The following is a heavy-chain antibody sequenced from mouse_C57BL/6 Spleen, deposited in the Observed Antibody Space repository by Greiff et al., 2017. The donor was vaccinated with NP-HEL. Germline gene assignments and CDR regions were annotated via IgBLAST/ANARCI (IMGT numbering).Heavy chain of an antibody. CDR1: GYTFTDYY. Sequence: EVQLQQSGPELVKPGASVKISCKASGYTFTDYYMNWVKQSHGKSLEWIGDINPNNGGTSYNQKFKGKATLTVDKSSSTAYMELRSLTSEDSAVYYCARKGVSKGFAYWGQGTLVTVSA. CDR3: ARKGVSKGFAY. V-gene: IGHV1-26*01. D-gene: IGHD1-3*01. J-gene: IGHJ3*01. CDR2: INPNNGGT.